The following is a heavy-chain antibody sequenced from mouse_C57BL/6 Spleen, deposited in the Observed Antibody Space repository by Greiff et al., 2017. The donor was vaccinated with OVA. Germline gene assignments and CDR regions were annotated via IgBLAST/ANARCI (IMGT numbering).Heavy chain of an antibody. D-gene: IGHD1-1*01. CDR2: IYPGDGDT. V-gene: IGHV1-82*01. CDR3: ARSALYYGSAYFDY. J-gene: IGHJ2*01. Sequence: QVQLQQSGPELVKPGASVKISCKASGYAFSSSWMNWVKQRPGKGLEWIGRIYPGDGDTNYNGKFKGKATLTADKSSSTAYMQLSSRTSEDSAVYFCARSALYYGSAYFDYWGQGTTLTVSS. CDR1: GYAFSSSW.